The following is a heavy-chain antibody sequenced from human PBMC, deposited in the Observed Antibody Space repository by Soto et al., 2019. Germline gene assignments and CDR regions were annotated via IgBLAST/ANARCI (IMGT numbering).Heavy chain of an antibody. CDR1: GGSVSSDNYY. CDR3: ARGIWVATTADYYLDS. CDR2: IFNSGST. J-gene: IGHJ4*02. Sequence: SETLSLTCTVSGGSVSSDNYYWNWIRQPPGKGLEWIGYIFNSGSTNYNPSLKSRVTISVDSSKNQFSLKLSSVTAADTALFYFARGIWVATTADYYLDSWGQATLVTVSS. V-gene: IGHV4-61*01. D-gene: IGHD5-12*01.